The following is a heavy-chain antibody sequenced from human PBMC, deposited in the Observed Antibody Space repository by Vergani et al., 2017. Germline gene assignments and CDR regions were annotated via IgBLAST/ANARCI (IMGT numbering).Heavy chain of an antibody. V-gene: IGHV4-61*02. Sequence: QVQLQESGLGLVKPSQTLSLTCTVSGGSFSTGGQSWTWLRQSAGKGLEWIGRIYTSGATNYNPSLRSRVTISVDTSKNQFSLTLTSVTAADTAVYYCASDTHSGQRADRWGQGILVTVTS. CDR2: IYTSGAT. J-gene: IGHJ5*02. CDR3: ASDTHSGQRADR. CDR1: GGSFSTGGQS. D-gene: IGHD6-19*01.